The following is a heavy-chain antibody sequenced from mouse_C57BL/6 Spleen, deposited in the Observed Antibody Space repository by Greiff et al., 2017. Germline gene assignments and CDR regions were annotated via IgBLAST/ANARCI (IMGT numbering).Heavy chain of an antibody. D-gene: IGHD1-1*01. CDR1: GFPFSSYA. CDR3: AREGTTVVAPDV. CDR2: ISDGGSYT. V-gene: IGHV5-4*01. J-gene: IGHJ1*03. Sequence: EVMLVESGGGLVKPGGSLKLSCAASGFPFSSYAMSWVRQTPEKRLEWVATISDGGSYTYYPDNVKGRFTISRDNAKNNLYLQMSHLKSEDTAMYYCAREGTTVVAPDVWGTGTTVTVSS.